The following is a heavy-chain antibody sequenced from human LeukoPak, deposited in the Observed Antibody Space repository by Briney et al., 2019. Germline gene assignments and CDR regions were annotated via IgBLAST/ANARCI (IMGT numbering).Heavy chain of an antibody. J-gene: IGHJ4*02. V-gene: IGHV4-30-2*01. CDR2: IYHSGST. D-gene: IGHD4-17*01. Sequence: PSQTLSLTCAVSGGSISSGGYSWSWIRQPPGKGLEWIGYIYHSGSTYYNPSLKSRVTISVDRSKNQFSLKLSSETAADTAVYYCASRRAVTTSFDYWGQGTLVTVSS. CDR1: GGSISSGGYS. CDR3: ASRRAVTTSFDY.